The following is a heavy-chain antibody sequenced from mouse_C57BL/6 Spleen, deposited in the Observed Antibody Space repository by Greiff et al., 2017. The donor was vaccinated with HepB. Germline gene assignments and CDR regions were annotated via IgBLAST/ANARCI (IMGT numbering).Heavy chain of an antibody. V-gene: IGHV1-82*01. CDR1: GYAFSSSW. CDR2: IYPGDGDT. D-gene: IGHD1-1*01. Sequence: QVQLQQSGPELVKPGASVKISCKASGYAFSSSWMNWVKQRPGKGLEWIGRIYPGDGDTNYNGKFKGKATLTADKSSSTAYMQLSSLTSEDSAVYFCASYYGTCDYAMDYWGQGTSVTVSS. CDR3: ASYYGTCDYAMDY. J-gene: IGHJ4*01.